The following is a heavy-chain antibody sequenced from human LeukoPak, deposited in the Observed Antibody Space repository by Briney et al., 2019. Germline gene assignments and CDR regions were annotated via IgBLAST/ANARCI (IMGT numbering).Heavy chain of an antibody. CDR1: GFTFSSHG. CDR2: IRYDASAR. J-gene: IGHJ4*02. CDR3: VKYSSGGGPCSSLDY. Sequence: GGSLRLSCAVSGFTFSSHGMHWVRQAPGKGLEWVAFIRYDASARYHGDSVKGRFTISRDNSKNTLYLQMNSLRAEDTAVYYCVKYSSGGGPCSSLDYWGQGTLVTVSS. V-gene: IGHV3-30*02. D-gene: IGHD6-19*01.